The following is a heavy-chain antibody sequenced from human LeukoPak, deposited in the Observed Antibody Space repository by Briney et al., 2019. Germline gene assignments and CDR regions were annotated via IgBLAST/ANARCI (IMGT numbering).Heavy chain of an antibody. Sequence: PSETLSLTCTVSGGSIYSAGYYWSWLRQLPGKGLEWMGYIYCSGSTYYNPSLESRLTISLDTSKNEFSLRLTSMTVADTAVYYCAREEQQQDAFDIWGQGTMVTVSS. V-gene: IGHV4-31*03. D-gene: IGHD1-1*01. CDR1: GGSIYSAGYY. CDR3: AREEQQQDAFDI. J-gene: IGHJ3*02. CDR2: IYCSGST.